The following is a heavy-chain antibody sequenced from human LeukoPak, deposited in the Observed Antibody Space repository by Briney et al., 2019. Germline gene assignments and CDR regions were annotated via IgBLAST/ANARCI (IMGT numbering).Heavy chain of an antibody. D-gene: IGHD2-15*01. CDR2: IYPGGSNT. CDR1: GYSFTSHW. Sequence: GEPLQISCKGSGYSFTSHWLGWVRQLPGKGLEWMGIIYPGGSNTIYSPSFQGQVTISADKSISTAYLQWSSPQASDTAMYFCARRYCSGGTCYCFDSWGQGILVAVSS. J-gene: IGHJ4*02. CDR3: ARRYCSGGTCYCFDS. V-gene: IGHV5-51*01.